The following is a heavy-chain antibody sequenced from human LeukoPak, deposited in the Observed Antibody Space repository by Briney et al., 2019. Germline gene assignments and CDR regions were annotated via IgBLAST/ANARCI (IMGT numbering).Heavy chain of an antibody. CDR2: ISSSGSTI. Sequence: PGGSLRLSCAASRFIFSSYEMNWVRQAPGKGLEWVLYISSSGSTIYYADSVKGRFTITRDNAKNPLYLQMNSLRAEDTGGYYCARFIGWSAVDYWGQGTLVTVRS. CDR3: ARFIGWSAVDY. CDR1: RFIFSSYE. J-gene: IGHJ4*02. V-gene: IGHV3-48*03. D-gene: IGHD6-19*01.